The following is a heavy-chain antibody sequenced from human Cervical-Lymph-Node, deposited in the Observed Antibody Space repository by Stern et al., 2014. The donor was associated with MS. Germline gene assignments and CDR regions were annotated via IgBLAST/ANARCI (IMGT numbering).Heavy chain of an antibody. D-gene: IGHD3-9*01. Sequence: QVQLVQSGAEVKKPGSSVKVSCKASGGTFRNYAISWVRQAPGPGLEWMGGIIPIFGTANYAQKFQGRVTITADESTSTAYMELSSLTFEDTAVYYCARGWSYDILTGYSYWGQGTLVTVSS. V-gene: IGHV1-69*01. CDR2: IIPIFGTA. CDR3: ARGWSYDILTGYSY. CDR1: GGTFRNYA. J-gene: IGHJ4*02.